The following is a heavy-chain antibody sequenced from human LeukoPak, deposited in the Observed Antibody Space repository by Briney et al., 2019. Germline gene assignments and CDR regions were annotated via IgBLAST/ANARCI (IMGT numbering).Heavy chain of an antibody. CDR3: GGSGSYDDAFDI. CDR1: GYTFTSYY. Sequence: ASVKVSCKASGYTFTSYYMHWVRQAPGQGLEWMGIINPSGGSTSYAQKFQGRVTMTRDTSASTVYMELSSLRSEDTAVYYCGGSGSYDDAFDIWGQGTMVTVSS. V-gene: IGHV1-46*01. D-gene: IGHD3-10*01. J-gene: IGHJ3*02. CDR2: INPSGGST.